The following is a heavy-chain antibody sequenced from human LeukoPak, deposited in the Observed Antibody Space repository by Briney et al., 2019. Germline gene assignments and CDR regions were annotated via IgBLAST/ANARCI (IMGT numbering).Heavy chain of an antibody. CDR1: GGSISSYY. D-gene: IGHD3-10*01. Sequence: SETLSLTCTVSGGSISSYYWSWIRQPPGKGLEWIGYIYYSGSTNYNPSLKSRVTISVDTSKNQFSLKLSSVTAADTAVYYCARLPAPYYGPGSIRFDPWGQGTLVTVSS. CDR2: IYYSGST. V-gene: IGHV4-59*01. CDR3: ARLPAPYYGPGSIRFDP. J-gene: IGHJ5*02.